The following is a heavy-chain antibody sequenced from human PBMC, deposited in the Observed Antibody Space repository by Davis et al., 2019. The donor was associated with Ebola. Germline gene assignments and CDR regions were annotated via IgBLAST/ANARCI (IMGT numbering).Heavy chain of an antibody. Sequence: MPSETLSLTCAVPGGSISSGGYSWSWIRQPPGKGLEWIGYIYHSGSTYYNPSLNSRVTISVDRSKNQFSLKLSSVTAADTAVYYCARGKPFGSSFWFDPWGQGTLVTVSS. D-gene: IGHD6-13*01. V-gene: IGHV4-30-2*01. CDR1: GGSISSGGYS. CDR2: IYHSGST. J-gene: IGHJ5*02. CDR3: ARGKPFGSSFWFDP.